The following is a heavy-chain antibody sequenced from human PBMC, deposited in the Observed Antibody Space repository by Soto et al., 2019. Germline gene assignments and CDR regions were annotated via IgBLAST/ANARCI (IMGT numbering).Heavy chain of an antibody. CDR1: GYSFTSYW. D-gene: IGHD2-2*01. V-gene: IGHV5-51*01. J-gene: IGHJ6*02. CDR2: IYPGDSDT. Sequence: GESLKISCKGSGYSFTSYWIGWVRQMPGKGLEWMGIIYPGDSDTRYSPSFQGQVTISADKSISTAYLQWSSLKASDTAMYYCARQGVVVPAAISYYYYYGMDVWGQGTTVTVS. CDR3: ARQGVVVPAAISYYYYYGMDV.